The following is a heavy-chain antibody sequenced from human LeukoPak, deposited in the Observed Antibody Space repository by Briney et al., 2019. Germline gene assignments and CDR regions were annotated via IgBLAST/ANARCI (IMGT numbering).Heavy chain of an antibody. CDR2: IYPGDSDT. CDR3: ARGAVMAHYYFDY. D-gene: IGHD3-16*01. Sequence: GESLKISCKGSGYSFTGYWIGWVRQMPGKGLEWMGIIYPGDSDTRYSPSFQGQVTISADKSISTAYLQWSSLKASDTAMYYCARGAVMAHYYFDYWGQGTLVTVSS. CDR1: GYSFTGYW. V-gene: IGHV5-51*01. J-gene: IGHJ4*02.